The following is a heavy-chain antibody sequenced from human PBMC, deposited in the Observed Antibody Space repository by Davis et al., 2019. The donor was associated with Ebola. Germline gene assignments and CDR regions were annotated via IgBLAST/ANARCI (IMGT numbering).Heavy chain of an antibody. V-gene: IGHV1-69*13. CDR1: GGTFSSYP. CDR3: ARDQYYYDSNAFDI. Sequence: SVKVSCKASGGTFSSYPISWVRRAPGQGLEWMGGIIPIFGTANYAQKFQGRVTITADESTSTAYMELSSLRSEDTAVYYCARDQYYYDSNAFDIWGQGTMVTVSS. D-gene: IGHD3-22*01. CDR2: IIPIFGTA. J-gene: IGHJ3*02.